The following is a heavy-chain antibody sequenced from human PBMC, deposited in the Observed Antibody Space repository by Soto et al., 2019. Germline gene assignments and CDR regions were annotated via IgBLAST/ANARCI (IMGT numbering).Heavy chain of an antibody. J-gene: IGHJ4*02. Sequence: ASVKVSCKGSGDTFTTYDINWVRQATGHGLEWMGWINPNSGNIGYAQRFQGRVTMTRDTAIRTAYLEVSNLRSDDTAVYYCARGRASGSYYLLDYWGQGTLVTVSS. CDR2: INPNSGNI. D-gene: IGHD3-10*01. CDR1: GDTFTTYD. V-gene: IGHV1-8*01. CDR3: ARGRASGSYYLLDY.